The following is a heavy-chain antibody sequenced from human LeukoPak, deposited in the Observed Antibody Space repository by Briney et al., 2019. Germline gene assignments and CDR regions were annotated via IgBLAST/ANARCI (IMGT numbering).Heavy chain of an antibody. CDR2: LFHSGTT. V-gene: IGHV4-38-2*02. CDR1: GYSISSAHY. J-gene: IGHJ5*02. D-gene: IGHD1-26*01. Sequence: PSETLSLTCNVSGYSISSAHYWGWIRQSPEKGLEWIGSLFHSGTTYYNPSLKSRVTISVDTSKNQFSLNLKSVTAADTAVYYCARVDSGSFLGDWFDPWGQGTLVTVSS. CDR3: ARVDSGSFLGDWFDP.